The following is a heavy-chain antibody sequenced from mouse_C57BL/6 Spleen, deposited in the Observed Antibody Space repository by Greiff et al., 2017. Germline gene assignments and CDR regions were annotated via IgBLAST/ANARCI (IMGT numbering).Heavy chain of an antibody. D-gene: IGHD3-3*01. CDR3: ARKRGTHDY. J-gene: IGHJ2*01. CDR1: GYTFTDYY. Sequence: EVQLQQSGPVLVKPGASVKMSCKASGYTFTDYYMNWVKQSHGKSLEWIGVINPYNGGTSYNQKFKGKATLTVDKSSSTAYMGLNSLTSEDSAVYYCARKRGTHDYWGQGTTLTVSS. CDR2: INPYNGGT. V-gene: IGHV1-19*01.